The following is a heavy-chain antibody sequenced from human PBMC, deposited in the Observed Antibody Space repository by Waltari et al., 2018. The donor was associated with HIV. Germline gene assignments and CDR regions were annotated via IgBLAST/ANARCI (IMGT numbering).Heavy chain of an antibody. Sequence: QVQLVQSGAEVKPPGASVKLSCKASGYTFTTYTMHWVRQAPGQRLEWMGRINSGNGDTIYSQKFLGRVTITSDASASTGYLELSSLRSEDTAVFYCAVWFGESRFDPWGQGTLVTVSS. CDR2: INSGNGDT. J-gene: IGHJ5*02. CDR3: AVWFGESRFDP. CDR1: GYTFTTYT. D-gene: IGHD3-10*01. V-gene: IGHV1-3*01.